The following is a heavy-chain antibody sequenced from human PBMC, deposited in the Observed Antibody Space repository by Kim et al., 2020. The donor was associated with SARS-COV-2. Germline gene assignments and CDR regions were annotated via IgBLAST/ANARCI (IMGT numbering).Heavy chain of an antibody. CDR3: ARSRSWRAMVGTRYFYGMDV. D-gene: IGHD5-18*01. J-gene: IGHJ6*02. Sequence: SETLSLTCAVYGGSFSGYYWSWIRQPPGKGLEWIGEINHSGSTNYNPSLKSRVTISVDTSKNQFSLKLSSVTAADTAVYYCARSRSWRAMVGTRYFYGMDVWGQGTTVTVSS. V-gene: IGHV4-34*01. CDR1: GGSFSGYY. CDR2: INHSGST.